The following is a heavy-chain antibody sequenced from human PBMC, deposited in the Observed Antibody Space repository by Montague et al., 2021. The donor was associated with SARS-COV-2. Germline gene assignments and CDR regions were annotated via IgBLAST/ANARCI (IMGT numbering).Heavy chain of an antibody. Sequence: SETLSLTCAVYGGSFSGYYWSWIRQPPGKGLEWIGEINHSGSTXXXPSXXXRVTISVDTSKNQFSLKLSSVTAADTAVYYCARGRRILLWFGGLLSGGDYYGMDVWGQGTTVTVSS. CDR3: ARGRRILLWFGGLLSGGDYYGMDV. CDR1: GGSFSGYY. J-gene: IGHJ6*02. CDR2: INHSGST. V-gene: IGHV4-34*01. D-gene: IGHD3-10*01.